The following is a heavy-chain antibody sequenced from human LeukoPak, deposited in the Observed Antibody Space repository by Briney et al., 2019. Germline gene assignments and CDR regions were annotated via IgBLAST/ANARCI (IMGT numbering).Heavy chain of an antibody. V-gene: IGHV4-30-2*01. Sequence: PSETLSLTCTVSGDSISSGGYSWSWLRQPPGKGLEWIGYIYHIGYISQSGNIYQNPSLKSRVTISLDTSRNQFSLKLSSVTAADTAVYYCQSRYLEWLLDYWGQGTLVTVSS. D-gene: IGHD3-3*01. CDR1: GDSISSGGYS. CDR2: ISQSGNI. J-gene: IGHJ4*02. CDR3: QSRYLEWLLDY.